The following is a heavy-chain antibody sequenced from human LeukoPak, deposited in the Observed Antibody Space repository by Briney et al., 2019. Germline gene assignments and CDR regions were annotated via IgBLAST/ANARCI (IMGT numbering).Heavy chain of an antibody. D-gene: IGHD5-18*01. CDR1: GFTFSSYE. V-gene: IGHV3-48*03. J-gene: IGHJ4*02. CDR3: ARGYRHTAMFLDY. Sequence: GGSLRLSCAASGFTFSSYEMNWVRQAPGEGLEWISCISSSGSPIYYADSVKGRFTISRDNAKNSLYLQMNSQRAEDTAVYYCARGYRHTAMFLDYWGQGTLVTVSS. CDR2: ISSSGSPI.